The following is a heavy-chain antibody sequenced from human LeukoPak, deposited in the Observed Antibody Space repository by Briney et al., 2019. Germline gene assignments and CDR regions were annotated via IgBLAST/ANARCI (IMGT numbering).Heavy chain of an antibody. D-gene: IGHD6-19*01. CDR3: AKDPGQWLAVRGFDY. V-gene: IGHV3-48*02. Sequence: QPGGSLRLSCAASGFTFSNYDMSWVRQAPGKGLEWVSYISGSGSTRYYADSVKGRFTISRDNSKDSLYLQMNSLRDEDTGVYYGAKDPGQWLAVRGFDYWGQGTLVTVSS. J-gene: IGHJ4*02. CDR1: GFTFSNYD. CDR2: ISGSGSTR.